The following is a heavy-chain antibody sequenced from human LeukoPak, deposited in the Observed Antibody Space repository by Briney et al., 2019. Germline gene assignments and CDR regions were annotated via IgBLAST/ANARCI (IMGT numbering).Heavy chain of an antibody. CDR3: ARDLRMGGPWRQFDY. J-gene: IGHJ4*02. CDR1: GYSIRSGYY. CDR2: SYHSGGT. Sequence: SSETLSLTCTVSGYSIRSGYYWAWIRQPPGKGLEWIGSSYHSGGTDYNPSLKSRVTISVDTSKNQFSLQLNSLTAADTAVYYCARDLRMGGPWRQFDYWGQGTLVTVSS. D-gene: IGHD3-16*01. V-gene: IGHV4-38-2*02.